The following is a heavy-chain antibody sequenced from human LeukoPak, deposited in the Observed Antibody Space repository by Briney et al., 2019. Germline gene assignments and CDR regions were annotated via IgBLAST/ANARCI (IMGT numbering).Heavy chain of an antibody. CDR2: IIPIFGTA. D-gene: IGHD2-2*01. J-gene: IGHJ6*02. V-gene: IGHV1-69*13. CDR3: ARVGYCSSTSCYGYYYGMDV. CDR1: GGTFISYA. Sequence: SVKVSCKASGGTFISYAISWVRQAPGQGLEWMGGIIPIFGTANYAQKFQGRVTITADESTSTAYMELSSLRSEDTAVYYCARVGYCSSTSCYGYYYGMDVWGQGTTVTVSS.